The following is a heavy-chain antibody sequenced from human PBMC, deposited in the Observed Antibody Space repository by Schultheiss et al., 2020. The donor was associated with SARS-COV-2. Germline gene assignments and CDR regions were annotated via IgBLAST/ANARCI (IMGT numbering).Heavy chain of an antibody. D-gene: IGHD3-3*01. CDR3: ARAKPYYDFWS. J-gene: IGHJ4*02. CDR2: IWYDGSNK. Sequence: GSLRLSCAASGFTFSSYGMHWVRQAPGKGLEWVAVIWYDGSNKYYADSVKGRFTISRDNSKNTLYLQMNSLRAEDTAVYYCARAKPYYDFWSWGQGTLVTVSS. CDR1: GFTFSSYG. V-gene: IGHV3-33*01.